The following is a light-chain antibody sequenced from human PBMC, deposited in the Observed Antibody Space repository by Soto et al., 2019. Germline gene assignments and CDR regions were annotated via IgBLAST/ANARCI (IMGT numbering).Light chain of an antibody. CDR1: SSHIGSNL. CDR3: AVWDDALSGPV. J-gene: IGLJ3*02. Sequence: QAVVTQPPSTSGTPGQRVTISCSGSSSHIGSNLVFWFQQLPGTAPKLLIYRNDQRPSGVPDRFSGSKSGASASLAISGLRSEDEADYHCAVWDDALSGPVFGGGTKLTVL. CDR2: RND. V-gene: IGLV1-47*01.